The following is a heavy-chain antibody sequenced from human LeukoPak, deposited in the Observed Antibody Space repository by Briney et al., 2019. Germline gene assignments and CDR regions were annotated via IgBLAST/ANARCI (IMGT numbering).Heavy chain of an antibody. D-gene: IGHD6-13*01. CDR3: ARERAAAAGSHLFDY. J-gene: IGHJ4*02. Sequence: GGSLRLTCAASGFTFSSYSMNWVRQAPGKGLEWVSSISSSSSYIYYADSVKGRFTISRDNAKNSLYLQMNSLRAEDTAVYYCARERAAAAGSHLFDYWGQGTLVTVSS. CDR2: ISSSSSYI. V-gene: IGHV3-21*01. CDR1: GFTFSSYS.